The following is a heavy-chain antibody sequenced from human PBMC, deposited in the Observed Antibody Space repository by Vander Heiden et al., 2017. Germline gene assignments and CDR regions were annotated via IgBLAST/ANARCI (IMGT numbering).Heavy chain of an antibody. CDR1: GFTFSSYD. CDR3: ARGGLPDY. CDR2: IDTAGDT. D-gene: IGHD2-15*01. V-gene: IGHV3-13*01. J-gene: IGHJ4*02. Sequence: EVQLVESGGGLVQPGGSLRRSCAASGFTFSSYDMHWFRQAKGKGLEWVSTIDTAGDTYYPGSVKGRFTISRENAKNSLYLQMNSLRAGDTAVYYCARGGLPDYWGQGTLVTVSS.